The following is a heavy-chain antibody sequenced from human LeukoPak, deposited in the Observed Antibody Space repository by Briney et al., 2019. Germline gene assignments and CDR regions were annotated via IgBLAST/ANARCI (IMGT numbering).Heavy chain of an antibody. CDR2: INHSGST. D-gene: IGHD3-9*01. CDR1: GGSFSGYY. CDR3: ARKYYDIFDY. Sequence: SETLSLTCAVYGGSFSGYYWSWIRQPPGKGLEWIGEINHSGSTNYNPSLKSRVTISVDTSKNQFSLKLSSVTAADTTVYYCARKYYDIFDYWGRGALVTVSS. V-gene: IGHV4-34*01. J-gene: IGHJ4*02.